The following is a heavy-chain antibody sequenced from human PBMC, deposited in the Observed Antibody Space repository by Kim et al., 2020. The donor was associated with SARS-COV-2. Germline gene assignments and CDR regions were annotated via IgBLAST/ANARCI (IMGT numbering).Heavy chain of an antibody. CDR3: ARGGGSGFPYYYYYGMDV. Sequence: SETLSLTCTVSGGSISSYYWSWIRQPPGKGLEWIGYIYYSGSTNYNPSLKSRVTISVDTSKNQFSLKLSSVTAADTAVYYCARGGGSGFPYYYYYGMDV. V-gene: IGHV4-59*13. CDR1: GGSISSYY. CDR2: IYYSGST. J-gene: IGHJ6*01. D-gene: IGHD3-22*01.